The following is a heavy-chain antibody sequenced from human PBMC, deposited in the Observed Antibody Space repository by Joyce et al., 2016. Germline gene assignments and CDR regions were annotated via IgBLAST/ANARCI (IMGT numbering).Heavy chain of an antibody. J-gene: IGHJ4*02. CDR3: ARVAAHSGLGSYPLDY. CDR2: MNPNRDIT. Sequence: QVQLVQSGAEVKKPGASVRVSCKASGYTFTNYDISWVRQATGRGLEWVGWMNPNRDITAYARNVQGRVTLTWDTSISTAFMELSSLRSEDTAMYYCARVAAHSGLGSYPLDYWGQGTLVTVSS. CDR1: GYTFTNYD. V-gene: IGHV1-8*03. D-gene: IGHD3-10*01.